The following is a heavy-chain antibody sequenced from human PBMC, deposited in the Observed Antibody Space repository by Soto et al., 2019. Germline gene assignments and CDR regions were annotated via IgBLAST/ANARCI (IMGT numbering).Heavy chain of an antibody. J-gene: IGHJ4*02. CDR2: SSASGGSS. D-gene: IGHD5-12*01. CDR1: GFSFSSYA. CDR3: AKGSIEYSASVEK. V-gene: IGHV3-23*01. Sequence: DVQLLESGGGLVPPWGSLILFCAASGFSFSSYAMVWVRQDPGKGLEWAAVSSASGGSSYFADSVKGRVTLSRYNSKNVFSLEIDSLRAEDTAIYFCAKGSIEYSASVEKWGQGTLVVVSS.